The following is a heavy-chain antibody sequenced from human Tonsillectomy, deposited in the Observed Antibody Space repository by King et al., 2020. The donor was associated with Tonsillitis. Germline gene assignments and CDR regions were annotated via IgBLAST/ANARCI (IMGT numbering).Heavy chain of an antibody. Sequence: VQLQESGPGLVKPSQTLSLTCTVSGGSISSGGYYWSWIRQHPGKGLEWIGYIYYSGSTYYNPSLKSRVTISVDTSKNQFSLKLSSVTAADTAVYYCARDVVVVPAAISGWFDPWGQGTLVTVSS. CDR3: ARDVVVVPAAISGWFDP. J-gene: IGHJ5*02. CDR2: IYYSGST. D-gene: IGHD2-2*01. CDR1: GGSISSGGYY. V-gene: IGHV4-31*03.